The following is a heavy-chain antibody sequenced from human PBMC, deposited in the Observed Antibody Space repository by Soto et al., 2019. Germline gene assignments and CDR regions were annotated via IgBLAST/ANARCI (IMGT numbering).Heavy chain of an antibody. Sequence: QVQLVQSGAEVKKPGSSVKVSCKASGGTFSSYAISWVRQAPGQGLEWMGGIIPIFGTADYAQKFQGRVTITADESTSTVYMELSSLRAEDTAVYYCARHSGSSYLFDYWGQGTLVTVSS. CDR1: GGTFSSYA. D-gene: IGHD1-26*01. CDR3: ARHSGSSYLFDY. V-gene: IGHV1-69*12. CDR2: IIPIFGTA. J-gene: IGHJ4*02.